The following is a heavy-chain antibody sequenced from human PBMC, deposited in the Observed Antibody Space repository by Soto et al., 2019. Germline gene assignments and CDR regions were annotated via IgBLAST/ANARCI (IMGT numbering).Heavy chain of an antibody. D-gene: IGHD2-15*01. CDR1: GYSFTSYW. CDR3: ARQGGYCGTRPTDCHPNDYYYGMDV. Sequence: EVQLVQSGAEVKKPGESLQISCKGSGYSFTSYWIGWVRQMPGKGLEWMGIIYPGDSDTRYSPSFQGQVTISADKSISTAYLQWSSLKASDTAMYYCARQGGYCGTRPTDCHPNDYYYGMDVWGQGTTVTVSS. V-gene: IGHV5-51*01. J-gene: IGHJ6*02. CDR2: IYPGDSDT.